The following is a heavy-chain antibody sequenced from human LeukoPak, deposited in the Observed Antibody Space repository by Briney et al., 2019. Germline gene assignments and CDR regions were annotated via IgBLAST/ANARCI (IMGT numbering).Heavy chain of an antibody. J-gene: IGHJ4*02. Sequence: GGSLRLSCAASGNYWMHWVRQAPGKGLVWVSHINSDGSWTSYADSVKGRFTISKDNAKNTLYLQMNSLRAEDTAVYYCAKERFYDSSGYEVYWGQGTLVTVSS. D-gene: IGHD3-22*01. CDR1: GNYW. CDR2: INSDGSWT. V-gene: IGHV3-74*01. CDR3: AKERFYDSSGYEVY.